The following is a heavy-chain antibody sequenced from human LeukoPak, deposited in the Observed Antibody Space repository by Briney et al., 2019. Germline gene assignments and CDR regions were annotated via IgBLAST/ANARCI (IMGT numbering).Heavy chain of an antibody. V-gene: IGHV1-8*01. D-gene: IGHD6-13*01. CDR2: MNPNSGNT. CDR1: GYTFTSYD. CDR3: ARVPAAAGTPDFDY. J-gene: IGHJ4*02. Sequence: GASVKVSCKASGYTFTSYDINWVRQATGQGLEWMGWMNPNSGNTGYAQKFQGRVTMTRNTSISTAYMELSSLRSEDTAVYYCARVPAAAGTPDFDYWGQGTLVTVSS.